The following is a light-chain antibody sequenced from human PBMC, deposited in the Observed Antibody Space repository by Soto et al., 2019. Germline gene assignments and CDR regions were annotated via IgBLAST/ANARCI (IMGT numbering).Light chain of an antibody. CDR1: KLGDKY. Sequence: SYELTQPPSVSVSPGQTASITCSGDKLGDKYASWYQQKPGQSPVVVIYQDRKRPSGIPEQFSGSNSGNTATLTISGTQAMDEADYYCQAWDSKTVVFGGGTKLTVL. J-gene: IGLJ2*01. CDR3: QAWDSKTVV. CDR2: QDR. V-gene: IGLV3-1*01.